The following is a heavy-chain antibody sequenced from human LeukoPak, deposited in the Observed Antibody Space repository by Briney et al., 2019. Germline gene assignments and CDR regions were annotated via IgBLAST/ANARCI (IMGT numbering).Heavy chain of an antibody. V-gene: IGHV3-33*07. Sequence: GGSLILSCAASGFTFSNYGMYWVRQAPGKGLEWVAVIWSDGSNKYYADSVKGRFTISRDNSKNTLYLQMNSLRAEDTAVYYCARDSTNWSINYWGQGTLVTVSS. CDR2: IWSDGSNK. CDR1: GFTFSNYG. J-gene: IGHJ4*02. D-gene: IGHD2-2*01. CDR3: ARDSTNWSINY.